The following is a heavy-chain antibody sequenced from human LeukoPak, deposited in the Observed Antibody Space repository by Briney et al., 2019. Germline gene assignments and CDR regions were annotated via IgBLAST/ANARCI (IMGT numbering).Heavy chain of an antibody. D-gene: IGHD6-19*01. V-gene: IGHV3-48*01. J-gene: IGHJ5*02. CDR2: ISSGSITI. CDR1: GFTFSSYS. Sequence: GGSLRLSCAASGFTFSSYSMNWVRQAPGKGLEWVSYISSGSITIYQADSVKGRFTISRDNAKNSLYPQMNSLRAEDTAVYYCARGVAVAGILNWFDPWGQGTLVTVSS. CDR3: ARGVAVAGILNWFDP.